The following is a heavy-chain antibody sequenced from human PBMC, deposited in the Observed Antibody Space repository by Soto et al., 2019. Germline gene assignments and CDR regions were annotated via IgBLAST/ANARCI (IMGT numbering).Heavy chain of an antibody. CDR2: IYPGDSDT. CDR1: GYSLNSYW. CDR3: ARRAGPREWLPYYYYYYGMDV. D-gene: IGHD3-3*01. V-gene: IGHV5-51*01. J-gene: IGHJ6*02. Sequence: PGESLEISGKSSGYSLNSYWIGWVRQMPLKGMEWMGIIYPGDSDTRYSPSFQGQVTISADKSISTAYLQWSSLKASDTAMYYCARRAGPREWLPYYYYYYGMDVWGQGTTVTVSS.